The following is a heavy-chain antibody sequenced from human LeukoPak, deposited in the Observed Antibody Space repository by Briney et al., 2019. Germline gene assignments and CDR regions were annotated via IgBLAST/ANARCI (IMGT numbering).Heavy chain of an antibody. J-gene: IGHJ4*02. CDR2: IYTSGST. Sequence: SETLSLTRTVSGGSISSYYWSWIRQPAGKGLEWIGRIYTSGSTNYNPSLKSRVTMSVDTSKNQFSLKLSSVTAADTAVYYCARGHDSSGYPYYFDYWGQGTLVTVSS. CDR1: GGSISSYY. D-gene: IGHD3-22*01. CDR3: ARGHDSSGYPYYFDY. V-gene: IGHV4-4*07.